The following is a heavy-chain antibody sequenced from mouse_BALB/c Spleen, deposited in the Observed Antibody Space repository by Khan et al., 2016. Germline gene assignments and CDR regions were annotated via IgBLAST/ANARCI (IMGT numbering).Heavy chain of an antibody. J-gene: IGHJ2*01. CDR2: INTETGEP. D-gene: IGHD2-14*01. Sequence: QIQLVQSGPELKKPGETVKISCKASGYTFTDYSMHWVKQAPGKGLKWMGWINTETGEPTYADDFKGRFAFSLETSASTAYLQINNLKNEDTATXFCARWVRRGGFDYWGQGTTLTVSS. V-gene: IGHV9-2-1*01. CDR3: ARWVRRGGFDY. CDR1: GYTFTDYS.